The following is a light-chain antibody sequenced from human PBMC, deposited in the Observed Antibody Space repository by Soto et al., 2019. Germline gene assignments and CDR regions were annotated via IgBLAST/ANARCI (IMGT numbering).Light chain of an antibody. J-gene: IGLJ1*01. V-gene: IGLV2-14*01. CDR2: EVS. CDR3: SSYTSSTFYV. CDR1: SSDVGGYNY. Sequence: QSVLAQPASVSGSPGQSITISCTGTSSDVGGYNYVSWYQQHPGKAPKLMIYEVSNRPSGVSNRSSGSKSGNTASLTISGLQAEDEADYYCSSYTSSTFYVFGTGTKVT.